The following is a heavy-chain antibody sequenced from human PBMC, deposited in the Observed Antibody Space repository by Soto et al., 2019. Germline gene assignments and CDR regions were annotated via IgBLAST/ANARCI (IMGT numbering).Heavy chain of an antibody. CDR1: GYTFTSYG. V-gene: IGHV1-18*01. Sequence: ASVKVSCKASGYTFTSYGISWVRQAPGQGLEWMGWISAYNGNTNYAQKLQGRVTMTTDTSTNTVYIALGSLRSDDTAVYYCACNWGNSLKNWLDPWGQGTQVTVSS. D-gene: IGHD7-27*01. CDR3: ACNWGNSLKNWLDP. J-gene: IGHJ5*02. CDR2: ISAYNGNT.